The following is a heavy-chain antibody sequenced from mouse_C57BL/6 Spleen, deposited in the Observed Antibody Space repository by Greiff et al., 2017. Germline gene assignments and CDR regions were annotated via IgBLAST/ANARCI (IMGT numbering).Heavy chain of an antibody. CDR3: ARSGSSYLFAY. J-gene: IGHJ3*01. D-gene: IGHD1-1*01. V-gene: IGHV1-80*01. Sequence: VKLQQSGAELVKPGASVKISCKASGYAFSSYWMNWVKQRPGKGLEWIGQIYPGDGDTNYNGKFKGKATLTADKSSSTAYMQLSSLTSEDSAVYFCARSGSSYLFAYWGQGTLVTVSA. CDR2: IYPGDGDT. CDR1: GYAFSSYW.